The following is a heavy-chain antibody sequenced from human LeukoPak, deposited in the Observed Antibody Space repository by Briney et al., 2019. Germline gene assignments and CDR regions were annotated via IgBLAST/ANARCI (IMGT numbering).Heavy chain of an antibody. Sequence: SETLSLTCTVSGGSISSSSYYWGWIRQPPGKGLEWIGSIYYSGSTYYNPSLKSRVTISVDTSKNQFSLKLSSVTAADTAVYYCARGRGQLWLMSTWFDPWGQGTLVTVSS. CDR2: IYYSGST. V-gene: IGHV4-39*07. J-gene: IGHJ5*02. CDR1: GGSISSSSYY. D-gene: IGHD5-18*01. CDR3: ARGRGQLWLMSTWFDP.